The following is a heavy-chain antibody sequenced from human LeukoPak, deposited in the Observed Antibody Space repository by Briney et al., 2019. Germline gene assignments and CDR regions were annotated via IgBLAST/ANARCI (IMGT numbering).Heavy chain of an antibody. D-gene: IGHD6-19*01. CDR3: VTHSGWRFDY. CDR1: GFIFSGYW. J-gene: IGHJ4*02. V-gene: IGHV3-7*01. CDR2: MRQDGNEN. Sequence: GSLRLSCAASGFIFSGYWMSWVRQAPGKGLEWVANMRQDGNENYYVDSVKGRFTISRDNAKSSLYLQMNSLRAEDTAVYYCVTHSGWRFDYWGQGTLVTVSS.